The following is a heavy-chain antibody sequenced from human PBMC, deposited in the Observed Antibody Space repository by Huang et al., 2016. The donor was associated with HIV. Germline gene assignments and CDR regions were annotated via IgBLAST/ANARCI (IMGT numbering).Heavy chain of an antibody. CDR3: AHSITMIVVVNDNWFDP. D-gene: IGHD3-22*01. Sequence: QITLKESGPTLVKPTQTLTLTCTFSGFSLSTSGVGVGWIRQPPGKALECLALIYWDDDKSYSPSLKSRLTITKDTSKNQVFLTMTNMDPVDTATYYCAHSITMIVVVNDNWFDPWGQGTLVTVSS. V-gene: IGHV2-5*02. J-gene: IGHJ5*02. CDR1: GFSLSTSGVG. CDR2: IYWDDDK.